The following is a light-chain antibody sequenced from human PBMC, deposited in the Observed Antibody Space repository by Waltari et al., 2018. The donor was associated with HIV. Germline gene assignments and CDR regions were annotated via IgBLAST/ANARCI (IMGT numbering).Light chain of an antibody. CDR3: SSYTGDDTYL. CDR1: RNHTGSYFA. J-gene: IGLJ1*01. Sequence: QSALTPPPSLPGSPGQSITISCTGTRNHTGSYFALHWYQQHPDKALKLIIYEVSNRPSGVSDRFSASKSGNTAFLTISGLQAEDEADYYCSSYTGDDTYLFGSGTTVSVL. V-gene: IGLV2-14*01. CDR2: EVS.